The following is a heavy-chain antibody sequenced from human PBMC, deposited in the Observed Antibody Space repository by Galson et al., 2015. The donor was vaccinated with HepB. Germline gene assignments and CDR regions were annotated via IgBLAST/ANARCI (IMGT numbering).Heavy chain of an antibody. D-gene: IGHD1-1*01. Sequence: QSGAEVKKPGESLRISCKGSGYSFTSYWVTWVRQMPGKGLAWMGRIDPSDSYTNYSPSLQGHVAISADKSSSTAYLQWSSLKASDTAMYYCARHSQGNWNFFDYWGQGTLVTVSS. CDR3: ARHSQGNWNFFDY. CDR2: IDPSDSYT. J-gene: IGHJ4*02. V-gene: IGHV5-10-1*01. CDR1: GYSFTSYW.